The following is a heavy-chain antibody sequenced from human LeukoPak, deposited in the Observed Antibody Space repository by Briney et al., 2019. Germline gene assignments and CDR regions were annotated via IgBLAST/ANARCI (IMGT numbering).Heavy chain of an antibody. CDR3: VRDIAGSEYDNSGVY. Sequence: ASLKVSCKASGYTFTGYYIHWVRQAPGQGLEWMGWINPKRGDTDYAQRFQGRITMARDTSMSTAFMGLYSLTSDDTAVYYCVRDIAGSEYDNSGVYWGQGTLVTVS. D-gene: IGHD3-22*01. CDR1: GYTFTGYY. V-gene: IGHV1-2*02. J-gene: IGHJ4*02. CDR2: INPKRGDT.